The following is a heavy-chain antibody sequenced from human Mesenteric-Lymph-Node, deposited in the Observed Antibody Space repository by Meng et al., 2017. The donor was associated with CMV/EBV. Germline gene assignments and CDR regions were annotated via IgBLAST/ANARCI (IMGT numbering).Heavy chain of an antibody. CDR1: GGSFSGYY. Sequence: QVQVQQWGAGLLKPSETRSLTCAVYGGSFSGYYWSWIRQPPGKGLEWIGEINHSGSTNYNPSLKSRVTISVDTSKNQFSLKLSSVTAADTAGYYCARHQRWLKSEGGFNYWGQGTLVTVSS. D-gene: IGHD4-23*01. J-gene: IGHJ4*02. V-gene: IGHV4-34*01. CDR2: INHSGST. CDR3: ARHQRWLKSEGGFNY.